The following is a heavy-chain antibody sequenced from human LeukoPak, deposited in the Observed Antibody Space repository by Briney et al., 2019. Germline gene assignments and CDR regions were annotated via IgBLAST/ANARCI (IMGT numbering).Heavy chain of an antibody. J-gene: IGHJ6*02. D-gene: IGHD3-10*01. CDR3: ARDTGTTYYYGSGSSGGMDV. CDR2: IYSGGST. CDR1: GFTVSTTY. V-gene: IGHV3-66*01. Sequence: GGSLRLSCAASGFTVSTTYMSWVRQAPGKGLEWISVIYSGGSTYYADSVKGRFTISRDNSKNTLYLQMNSLRAEDTAVYYCARDTGTTYYYGSGSSGGMDVWGQGTTVTVSS.